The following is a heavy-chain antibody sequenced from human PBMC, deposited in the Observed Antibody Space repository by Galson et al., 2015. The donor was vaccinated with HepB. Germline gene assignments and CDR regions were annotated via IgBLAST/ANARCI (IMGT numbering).Heavy chain of an antibody. J-gene: IGHJ6*02. CDR2: ISGSGSTR. CDR3: ARGEALGPMDV. V-gene: IGHV3-48*03. CDR1: GFTFTTYD. Sequence: SLRLSCAASGFTFTTYDLNWVRQAPGKGLEWVSQISGSGSTRFYADSVKGRFTISRDNAKRSLYLQMDSLSAEDTAVYYCARGEALGPMDVWGQGTTVTVSS.